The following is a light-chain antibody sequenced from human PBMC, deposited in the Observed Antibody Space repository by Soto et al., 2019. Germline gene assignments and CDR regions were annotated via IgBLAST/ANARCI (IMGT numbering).Light chain of an antibody. V-gene: IGLV2-14*01. CDR2: DVS. J-gene: IGLJ1*01. Sequence: QSVQTQPASVSGSPGQSITISCTGTSSDVGGYNYVSWYQQHPGKAPKLMIYDVSNRPSGVSNRFSGSKSGNTASLTISGLQAEDEADYYCSSYTSSSTPPYVFGTGTKLTVL. CDR1: SSDVGGYNY. CDR3: SSYTSSSTPPYV.